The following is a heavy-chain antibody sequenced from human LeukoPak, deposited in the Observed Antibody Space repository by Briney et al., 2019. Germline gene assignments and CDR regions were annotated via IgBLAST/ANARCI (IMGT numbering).Heavy chain of an antibody. CDR1: GFTFSSYW. D-gene: IGHD3-16*01. CDR3: ASDDYVSQYYFDY. Sequence: GGSLRLSCAASGFTFSSYWTNWVRQAPGKGLEWVANIKKDGSEKYYVDSVKGRFTISRDNAKNSLYLQMNSLRAEDTAVYYCASDDYVSQYYFDYWGQGTLVTVSS. J-gene: IGHJ4*02. V-gene: IGHV3-7*01. CDR2: IKKDGSEK.